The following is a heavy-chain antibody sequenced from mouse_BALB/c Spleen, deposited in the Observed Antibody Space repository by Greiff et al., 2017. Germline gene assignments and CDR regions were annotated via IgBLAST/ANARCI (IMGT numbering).Heavy chain of an antibody. Sequence: QVQLKQPGAELVKPGASVKLSCKASGYTFTSYYMYWVKQRPGQGLEWIGGINPSNGGTNFNEKFKSKATLTVDKSSSTAYMQLSSLTSEDSAVYYCTRSPYYRGAMDYWGQGTSVTVSS. D-gene: IGHD2-14*01. J-gene: IGHJ4*01. CDR2: INPSNGGT. CDR1: GYTFTSYY. CDR3: TRSPYYRGAMDY. V-gene: IGHV1S81*02.